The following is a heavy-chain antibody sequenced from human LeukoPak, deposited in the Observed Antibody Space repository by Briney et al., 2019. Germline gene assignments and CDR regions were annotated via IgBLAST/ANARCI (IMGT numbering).Heavy chain of an antibody. CDR1: GITFSNYA. J-gene: IGHJ6*02. D-gene: IGHD2-2*01. V-gene: IGHV3-23*01. CDR2: ISGSAHKI. Sequence: GGSLRLSCVASGITFSNYAVSWVRQAPEKGLDWVSVISGSAHKIRYADSVKGRFTISRDNSENIVYLQMNNLRVEDTAVYYCAKGLDIVVPYYAMDVWGQGTTVTVSS. CDR3: AKGLDIVVPYYAMDV.